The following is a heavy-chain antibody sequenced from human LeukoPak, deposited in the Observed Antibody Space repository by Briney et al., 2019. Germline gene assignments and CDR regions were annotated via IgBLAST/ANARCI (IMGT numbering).Heavy chain of an antibody. CDR2: ISGSGSNT. D-gene: IGHD6-13*01. CDR3: AKVPVPVIGAAGPFDY. J-gene: IGHJ4*02. Sequence: GGSLKLSCAASGFTFSNYAMSWVRQAPGKGLEWVSVISGSGSNTDYADSVRGRFTISRDNSKNTLYLQMNSLRAEDTAVYYCAKVPVPVIGAAGPFDYWGQGTLVTVSS. CDR1: GFTFSNYA. V-gene: IGHV3-23*01.